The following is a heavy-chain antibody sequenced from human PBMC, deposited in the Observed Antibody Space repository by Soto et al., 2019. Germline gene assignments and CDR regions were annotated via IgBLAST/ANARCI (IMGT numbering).Heavy chain of an antibody. CDR2: INTSGGRI. CDR1: GFTFGDHG. Sequence: GGSLTLSSAVSGFTFGDHGMSWVRRAPGKGLEWVSGINTSGGRIYYGDSVKGRFTISRDNSKNTLYLQLTSLRPEDTAVYYCAKGVLTSYFYGMYVWGQGTTVTVS. D-gene: IGHD3-16*01. J-gene: IGHJ6*02. CDR3: AKGVLTSYFYGMYV. V-gene: IGHV3-23*01.